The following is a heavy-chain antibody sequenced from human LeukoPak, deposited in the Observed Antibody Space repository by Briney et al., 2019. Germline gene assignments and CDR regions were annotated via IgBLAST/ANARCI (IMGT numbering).Heavy chain of an antibody. V-gene: IGHV4-39*07. CDR3: AGGEQLVQGFDP. CDR2: IYYSGST. Sequence: SETLSLTCTVSGGSISNSSYYWGWIRQPPGKGLEWIGSIYYSGSTYYNPSLKSRVTISVDTSKNQFSLKLSSVTAADTAVYYCAGGEQLVQGFDPWGQGTLVTVSS. CDR1: GGSISNSSYY. D-gene: IGHD6-6*01. J-gene: IGHJ5*02.